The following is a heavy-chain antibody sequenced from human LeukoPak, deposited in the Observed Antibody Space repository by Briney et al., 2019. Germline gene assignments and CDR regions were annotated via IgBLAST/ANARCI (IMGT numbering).Heavy chain of an antibody. CDR2: IGTTSGAI. J-gene: IGHJ4*02. V-gene: IGHV3-48*01. CDR1: EFTFSSYS. Sequence: GGSLRLSCAASEFTFSSYSMNWARQAPGKGLEWVSYIGTTSGAIYYADSVKGRFTISRDSAKNSLYLQMNSLRAEDTAVYYCARFRTWGDKAFDYWGQGTLVTVSS. CDR3: ARFRTWGDKAFDY. D-gene: IGHD2-21*02.